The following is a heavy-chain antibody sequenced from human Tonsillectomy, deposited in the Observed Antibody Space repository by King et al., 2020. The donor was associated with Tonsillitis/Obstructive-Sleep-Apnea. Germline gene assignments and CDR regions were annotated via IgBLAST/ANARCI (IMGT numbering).Heavy chain of an antibody. J-gene: IGHJ6*03. CDR3: ARVLASRPTVYYMDV. CDR2: VYYNGNT. V-gene: IGHV4-31*01. Sequence: VQLQESGPGLAKPSQTLSLTCTVSRGSISSGGYYWSWVRQPPGKGLEWIGYVYYNGNTHFNPSLKSPVTISIDTSKNQFSLKMSSVTAADTAVYYCARVLASRPTVYYMDVWGRGTTVTVSS. D-gene: IGHD6-6*01. CDR1: RGSISSGGYY.